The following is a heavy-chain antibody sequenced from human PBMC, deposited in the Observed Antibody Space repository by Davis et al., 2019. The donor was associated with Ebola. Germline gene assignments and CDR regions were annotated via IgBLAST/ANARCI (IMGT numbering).Heavy chain of an antibody. J-gene: IGHJ4*02. Sequence: GESLKISCTASGFNASGNYMSWVRQAPGKGLEWVSAISGSGGSTYYADSVKGRFTISRDNSKNTLYLQMNSLRAEDTAVYYCAKGSGLYYYDSSGYSYYFDYWGQGTLVTVSS. CDR2: ISGSGGST. CDR1: GFNASGNY. D-gene: IGHD3-22*01. V-gene: IGHV3-23*01. CDR3: AKGSGLYYYDSSGYSYYFDY.